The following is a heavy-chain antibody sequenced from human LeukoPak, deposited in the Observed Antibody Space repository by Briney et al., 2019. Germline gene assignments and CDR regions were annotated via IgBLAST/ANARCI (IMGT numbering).Heavy chain of an antibody. V-gene: IGHV3-21*06. CDR3: GSLFPGMEDY. J-gene: IGHJ4*02. Sequence: SPGGSLKLSCAASGFTFSSYSMNWVRQAPGKGLEWVSSITSTSKYIDYAESLKGRFTISRDNAKNSLYLQMNSLRAEDTAVYYCGSLFPGMEDYWGQGTLVTVSS. D-gene: IGHD1-1*01. CDR1: GFTFSSYS. CDR2: ITSTSKYI.